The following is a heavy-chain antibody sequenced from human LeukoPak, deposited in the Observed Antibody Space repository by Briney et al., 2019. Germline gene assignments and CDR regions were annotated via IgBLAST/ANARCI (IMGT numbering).Heavy chain of an antibody. CDR3: AVEFSSGSYNFDY. D-gene: IGHD1-26*01. CDR1: GYTFTGYY. Sequence: ASVKVSCKASGYTFTGYYMHWVRQTPGQGPEWMGWINPNSGGTNYAQKFQGRVTMTRDTSISTAYMELSRLRSDDTAVYYCAVEFSSGSYNFDYWGQGTLVTVSS. J-gene: IGHJ4*02. V-gene: IGHV1-2*02. CDR2: INPNSGGT.